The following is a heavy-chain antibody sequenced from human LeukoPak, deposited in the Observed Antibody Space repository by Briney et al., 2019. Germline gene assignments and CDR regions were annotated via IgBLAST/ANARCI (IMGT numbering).Heavy chain of an antibody. J-gene: IGHJ4*02. CDR1: GFTFSSYA. D-gene: IGHD4-17*01. CDR2: ISGSGGST. CDR3: AKWAWDYGDYGVFDY. V-gene: IGHV3-23*01. Sequence: PGGSLRLSCAACGFTFSSYAMSWVRQAPGKGLEWVSAISGSGGSTYYADSVKGRFTISRDNSKNTLYLQMNSLRAEDTAVYYCAKWAWDYGDYGVFDYWGQGTLVTVSS.